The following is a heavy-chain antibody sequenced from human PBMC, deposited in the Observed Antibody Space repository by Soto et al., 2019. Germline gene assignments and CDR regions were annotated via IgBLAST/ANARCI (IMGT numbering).Heavy chain of an antibody. Sequence: PGGSLRLSCAASGFTFSSYAMSWVRQAPGKGLEWVSAISGSGGSTYYADSVKGRLTISRDNSKNTLYLQMNSLRAEDTAVYYCAKGLSSGWLGWFDPWGQGTLVTVSS. CDR2: ISGSGGST. CDR3: AKGLSSGWLGWFDP. CDR1: GFTFSSYA. D-gene: IGHD6-19*01. V-gene: IGHV3-23*01. J-gene: IGHJ5*02.